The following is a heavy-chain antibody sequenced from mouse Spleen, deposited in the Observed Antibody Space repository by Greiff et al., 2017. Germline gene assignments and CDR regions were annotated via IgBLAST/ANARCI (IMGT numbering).Heavy chain of an antibody. CDR2: ISSGSSTI. J-gene: IGHJ2*01. Sequence: DVMLVESGGGLVKPGGSLKLSCAASGFTFSDYGMHWVRQAPEKGLEWVAYISSGSSTIYYADTVKGRFTISRDIAKNTLFLQMTSLRSEDTAMYYCARLYFDYWGQGTTLTVSS. CDR3: ARLYFDY. CDR1: GFTFSDYG. V-gene: IGHV5-17*01.